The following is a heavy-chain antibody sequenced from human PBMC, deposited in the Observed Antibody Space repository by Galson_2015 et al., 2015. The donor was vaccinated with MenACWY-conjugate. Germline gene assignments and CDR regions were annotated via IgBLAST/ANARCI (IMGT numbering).Heavy chain of an antibody. J-gene: IGHJ3*02. CDR2: LDWRDNK. V-gene: IGHV2-70*18. D-gene: IGHD2/OR15-2a*01. CDR1: GFSLSTYEMC. CDR3: ARMHIVWDATDAFGI. Sequence: PALVKPTQTLTLTCTFSGFSLSTYEMCIYWVRQPPGKALEWLARLDWRDNKYYTTSLKTRLTISKDTSTNQVVLTMTNVDPVDTATYYCARMHIVWDATDAFGIWGQGTMVTVSS.